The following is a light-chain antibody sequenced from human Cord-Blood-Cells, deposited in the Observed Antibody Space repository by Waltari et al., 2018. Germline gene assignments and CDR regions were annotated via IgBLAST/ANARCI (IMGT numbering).Light chain of an antibody. CDR3: SSYTSSSTWV. V-gene: IGLV2-14*01. CDR2: DVS. Sequence: QSALTQPASVSGSPEQSITISCTGTSSDVGGYNYVSWYQQHPGKAPKLMIYDVSKRPSGVSNRVSGSKSGSTASLTSSGLQAEDEADYYCSSYTSSSTWVFGGGTKLTVL. CDR1: SSDVGGYNY. J-gene: IGLJ3*02.